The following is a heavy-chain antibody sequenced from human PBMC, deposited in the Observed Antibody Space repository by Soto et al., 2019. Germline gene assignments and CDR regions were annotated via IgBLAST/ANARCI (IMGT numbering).Heavy chain of an antibody. CDR3: ARVAVGTAIFPRRPLRVFDF. V-gene: IGHV4-30-4*01. CDR1: GGSISSGDYY. D-gene: IGHD2-21*02. CDR2: IYYSGST. Sequence: QVQLQESGPGLVKPSQTLSLTCTVSGGSISSGDYYWSWIRQPPGKGLEWIGYIYYSGSTYYNPSLKSRVTISVDTSKNQFSLKLSSVTAADTAVYYCARVAVGTAIFPRRPLRVFDFWGQGTLVTVSS. J-gene: IGHJ4*02.